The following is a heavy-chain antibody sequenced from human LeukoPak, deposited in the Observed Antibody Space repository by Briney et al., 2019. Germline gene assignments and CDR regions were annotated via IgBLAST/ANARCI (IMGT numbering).Heavy chain of an antibody. CDR2: IYYSGST. V-gene: IGHV4-59*11. Sequence: PSETLSLTCTVSGGSISSHYWSWIRQPPGKGLEWIGYIYYSGSTNYNPSLKSRVTISVDTSKNQFSLNLSSATAADTALYYCARGPPWRFCSSSSCYRYFQHWGQGTLVTVSS. J-gene: IGHJ1*01. D-gene: IGHD2-2*01. CDR3: ARGPPWRFCSSSSCYRYFQH. CDR1: GGSISSHY.